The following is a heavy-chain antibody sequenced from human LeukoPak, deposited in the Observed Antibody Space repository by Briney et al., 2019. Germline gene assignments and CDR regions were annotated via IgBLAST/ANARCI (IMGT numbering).Heavy chain of an antibody. CDR1: GGSISSGSYY. V-gene: IGHV4-61*02. J-gene: IGHJ3*02. Sequence: SETLSLTCTVSGGSISSGSYYWSWIRQPAGKGLEWIGRIYTSGSTNYNPSLKSRVTMSVDTSKNQFSLKLSSVTAADTAVYYCARGTYYYDSSGPGRAFDIWGQGTMVTVSS. CDR3: ARGTYYYDSSGPGRAFDI. D-gene: IGHD3-22*01. CDR2: IYTSGST.